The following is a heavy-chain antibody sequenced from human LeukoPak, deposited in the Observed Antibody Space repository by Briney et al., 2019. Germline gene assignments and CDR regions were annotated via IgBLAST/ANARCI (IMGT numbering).Heavy chain of an antibody. CDR2: ISSSSSYI. D-gene: IGHD3-3*01. J-gene: IGHJ3*02. Sequence: GGSLRLSCAASGFTFSSYAMSWVRQAPGKGLEWVSSISSSSSYIYYADSVKGRFTISRDNAKNSLYLQMNSLRAEDTAVYYCARDGTYYDFWSGYYSDAFDIWGQGTMVTASS. V-gene: IGHV3-21*01. CDR3: ARDGTYYDFWSGYYSDAFDI. CDR1: GFTFSSYA.